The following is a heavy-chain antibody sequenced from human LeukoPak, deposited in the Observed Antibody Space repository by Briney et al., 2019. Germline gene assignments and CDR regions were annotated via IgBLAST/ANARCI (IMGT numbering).Heavy chain of an antibody. CDR1: GYSFTSYW. CDR2: FYPGDSDT. J-gene: IGHJ5*02. CDR3: ARLHRITFGGVIPNWFDP. D-gene: IGHD3-16*02. V-gene: IGHV5-51*01. Sequence: GESRKISWKGSGYSFTSYWIGWVGRLPGKGLELMGIFYPGDSDTRYSPSFQGQVNISADKSISTAYLQWSSLKASDTAMYYCARLHRITFGGVIPNWFDPWGQGALVTVSS.